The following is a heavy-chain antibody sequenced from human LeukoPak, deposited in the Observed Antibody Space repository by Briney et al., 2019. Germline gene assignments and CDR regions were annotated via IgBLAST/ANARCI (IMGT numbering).Heavy chain of an antibody. CDR2: IYYSGST. J-gene: IGHJ3*02. V-gene: IGHV4-59*12. CDR1: GGSISSYY. CDR3: ARRRGWYDAFDI. Sequence: NPSETLSLTCTVSGGSISSYYWSWIRQPPGKGLEWIGYIYYSGSTNYNPSLKSRVTISVDTSKSQFSLKLSSVTAADTAVYYCARRRGWYDAFDIWGQGTMVTVSS. D-gene: IGHD6-19*01.